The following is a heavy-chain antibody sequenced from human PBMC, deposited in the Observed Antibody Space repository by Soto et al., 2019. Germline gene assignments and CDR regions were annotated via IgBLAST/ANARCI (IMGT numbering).Heavy chain of an antibody. CDR1: GYTFTTND. CDR2: MNPNSANT. Sequence: ASVKVSCKAAGYTFTTNDINWVRQATGQGLEWMGWMNPNSANTGYAQKFQGRITMTRNTSISTAYMELSSLTSEDTAVYYCARGPGCSSLSWPYYFDYWGQGTLVTVSS. V-gene: IGHV1-8*01. CDR3: ARGPGCSSLSWPYYFDY. J-gene: IGHJ4*02. D-gene: IGHD2-2*01.